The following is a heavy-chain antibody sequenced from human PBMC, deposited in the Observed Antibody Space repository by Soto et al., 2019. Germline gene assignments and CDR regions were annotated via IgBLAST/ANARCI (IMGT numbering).Heavy chain of an antibody. J-gene: IGHJ5*02. CDR3: ARAGRLFYDFWSSTTHSTNNSLLP. CDR1: GGSISSSNW. Sequence: SETLSLTCAVSGGSISSSNWWSWVRQPPGKGLEWIGEIYHSGSTNYNPSLKSRVTISVDKSKNQFSLKLSSVTAADTAVYYCARAGRLFYDFWSSTTHSTNNSLLPWGQGIMVTVYS. V-gene: IGHV4-4*02. CDR2: IYHSGST. D-gene: IGHD3-3*01.